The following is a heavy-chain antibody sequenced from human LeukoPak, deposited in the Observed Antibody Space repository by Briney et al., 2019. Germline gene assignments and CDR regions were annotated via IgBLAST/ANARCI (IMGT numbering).Heavy chain of an antibody. CDR3: AGLRGPPTALDY. V-gene: IGHV4-59*08. D-gene: IGHD2-21*02. CDR2: LYYRGNT. J-gene: IGHJ4*02. Sequence: SETLSLTCTVSGGPISGYFWSWIRQPPGKGLECIGYLYYRGNTYYNPSLRSRVTISVDTSKNQFSLKLASVTAADTAVYYCAGLRGPPTALDYWGQGALVTVSS. CDR1: GGPISGYF.